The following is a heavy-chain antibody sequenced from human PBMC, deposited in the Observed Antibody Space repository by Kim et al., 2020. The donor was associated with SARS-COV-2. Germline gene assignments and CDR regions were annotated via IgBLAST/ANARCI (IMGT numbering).Heavy chain of an antibody. D-gene: IGHD2-2*01. CDR1: GGSFSGYY. V-gene: IGHV4-34*01. Sequence: SETLSLTCAVYGGSFSGYYWSWIRQPPGKGLEWIGEINHSGSTNYNPSLKSRVTISVDTSKNQFSLKLSSVTAADTAVYYCAKGPLKSSSLGYYYYGMDVWGQGTTVTVSS. CDR2: INHSGST. CDR3: AKGPLKSSSLGYYYYGMDV. J-gene: IGHJ6*02.